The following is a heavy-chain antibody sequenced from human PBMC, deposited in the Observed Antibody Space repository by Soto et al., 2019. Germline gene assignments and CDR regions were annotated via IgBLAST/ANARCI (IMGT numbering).Heavy chain of an antibody. Sequence: QLQLQESGPGLVKPSETLSLTCTVSGGSISSSNYYWGWIRQFPGKGLEWLGTIYYSGSTYYNPSLKSRVTISVDTSKNQLSLKLSSMTAADTAVYYCARHEAAGTSSFYGLDVWGRGPTVTVSS. J-gene: IGHJ6*02. V-gene: IGHV4-39*01. CDR3: ARHEAAGTSSFYGLDV. CDR2: IYYSGST. D-gene: IGHD6-13*01. CDR1: GGSISSSNYY.